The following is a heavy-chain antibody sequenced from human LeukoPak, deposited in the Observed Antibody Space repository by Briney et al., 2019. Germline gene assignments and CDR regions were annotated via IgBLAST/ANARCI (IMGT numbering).Heavy chain of an antibody. V-gene: IGHV1-18*04. Sequence: ASVKVSCKASGYTFTGYYMHWVRQAPGQGLEWMGWISAYNGNTNYAQKLQGRVTMTTDTSTSTAYMELRSLRSDDTAVYYCAREHSYYDILTDTLGFDPWGQGTLVTVSS. CDR3: AREHSYYDILTDTLGFDP. CDR2: ISAYNGNT. D-gene: IGHD3-9*01. J-gene: IGHJ5*02. CDR1: GYTFTGYY.